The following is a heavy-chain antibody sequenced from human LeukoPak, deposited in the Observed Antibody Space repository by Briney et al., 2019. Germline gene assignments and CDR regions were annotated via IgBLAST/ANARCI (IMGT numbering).Heavy chain of an antibody. Sequence: GASVKVSCKASGYTFTGYYMHWVRQAPGQGLEWMGWINPNSGGTNYAQKFQGRVTMTRDTSISTAYMELSRLRSDDTAVYYCARAEPDHCGGDCYPLRAFDIWGQGTMVTVSS. CDR2: INPNSGGT. J-gene: IGHJ3*02. V-gene: IGHV1-2*02. D-gene: IGHD2-21*01. CDR1: GYTFTGYY. CDR3: ARAEPDHCGGDCYPLRAFDI.